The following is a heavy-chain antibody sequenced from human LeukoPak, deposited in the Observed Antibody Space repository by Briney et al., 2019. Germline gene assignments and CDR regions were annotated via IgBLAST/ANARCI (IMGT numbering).Heavy chain of an antibody. Sequence: PSETLSLTCAVYGGSFSGYYWGWIRQPPGKGLEWIGSIYYSGSTYYNPSLKSRVTISVDTSKNQFSLKLSSVTAADTAVYYCARQVEYYYDSSGYYYFDYWGQGTLVTVSS. CDR1: GGSFSGYY. D-gene: IGHD3-22*01. V-gene: IGHV4-39*01. CDR2: IYYSGST. J-gene: IGHJ4*02. CDR3: ARQVEYYYDSSGYYYFDY.